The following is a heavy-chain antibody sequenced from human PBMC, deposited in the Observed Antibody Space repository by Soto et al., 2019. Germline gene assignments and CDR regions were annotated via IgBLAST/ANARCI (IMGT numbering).Heavy chain of an antibody. CDR3: ATPRDDSSGYYSH. Sequence: SVKVSCKASGGTFSSYAISWVRQAPGQGLEWMGGIIPIFGTANYAQKFQGRVTITADESTSTAYMELSSLRSEDTAVYYCATPRDDSSGYYSHWGQGTLVTAPQ. J-gene: IGHJ4*02. CDR1: GGTFSSYA. D-gene: IGHD3-22*01. CDR2: IIPIFGTA. V-gene: IGHV1-69*13.